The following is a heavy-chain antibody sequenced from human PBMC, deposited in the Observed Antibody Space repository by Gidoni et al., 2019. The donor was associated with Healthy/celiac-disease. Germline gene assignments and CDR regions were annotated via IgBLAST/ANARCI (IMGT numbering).Heavy chain of an antibody. CDR2: INAGNGNT. J-gene: IGHJ6*02. V-gene: IGHV1-3*05. D-gene: IGHD6-6*01. Sequence: QVQLVQSGAEEKKPGASVKVSCKASGYTFTNYAMHWVRQAPGQRLEWMGWINAGNGNTKYSQKFQGRVTITRDTSASTAYMELSSLRSEDTAVYYCARMRYSSSSDYYYYYGMDVWGQGTTVTVSS. CDR3: ARMRYSSSSDYYYYYGMDV. CDR1: GYTFTNYA.